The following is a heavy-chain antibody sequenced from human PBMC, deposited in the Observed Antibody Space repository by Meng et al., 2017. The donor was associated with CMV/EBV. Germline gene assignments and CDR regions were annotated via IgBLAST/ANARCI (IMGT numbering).Heavy chain of an antibody. D-gene: IGHD6-13*01. V-gene: IGHV2-5*02. J-gene: IGHJ4*02. CDR1: GFHLITSEVG. Sequence: KESGPTPVNPTQTLALTCTFSGFHLITSEVGVGWIRQPPGKALEWLALIYWDDDKRYSPSLKSRLTITKDTSKNQVVLTMTNMDPVDTATYYCARIAAAGRFDYWGQGTLVTVSS. CDR3: ARIAAAGRFDY. CDR2: IYWDDDK.